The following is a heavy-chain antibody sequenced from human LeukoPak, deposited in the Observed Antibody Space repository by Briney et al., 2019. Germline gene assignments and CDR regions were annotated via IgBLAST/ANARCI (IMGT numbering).Heavy chain of an antibody. CDR1: GGSFSGYY. V-gene: IGHV4-34*01. J-gene: IGHJ4*02. Sequence: SETLSLTCAVYGGSFSGYYWSWIRQPPGKGLEWIGEINHSGSTNYNPSLKSRVTISVDRSKNQFSLKLSSVTAADTAVYYCARSHDYIDYWGQGTLVTVSS. CDR2: INHSGST. CDR3: ARSHDYIDY.